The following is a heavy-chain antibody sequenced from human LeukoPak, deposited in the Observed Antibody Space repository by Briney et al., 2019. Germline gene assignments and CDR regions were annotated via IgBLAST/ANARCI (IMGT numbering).Heavy chain of an antibody. CDR2: IYHSGST. CDR3: ARGRGSYGAFDI. CDR1: GYSISSGYY. Sequence: PSETLSLTCTVSGYSISSGYYWGWIRPPPGKGLEWIGRIYHSGSTYYNPSLKSRVTISVDTSTNPFSLKLSSVTAADTAVYYCARGRGSYGAFDIWGQGTMVTVSS. D-gene: IGHD1-26*01. V-gene: IGHV4-38-2*02. J-gene: IGHJ3*02.